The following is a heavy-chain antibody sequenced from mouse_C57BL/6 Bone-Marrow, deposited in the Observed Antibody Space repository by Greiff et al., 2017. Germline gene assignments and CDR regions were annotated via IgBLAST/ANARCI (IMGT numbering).Heavy chain of an antibody. CDR1: GYTFTSYW. CDR2: IYPSDSET. J-gene: IGHJ2*01. V-gene: IGHV1-61*01. Sequence: QVQLQQPGAELVRPGSSVKLSCKASGYTFTSYWMDWVKQRPGQGLEWIGNIYPSDSETHYNQKFKDKATLTVDKSSSTAYMQLSSLTSADSAVYYCARGGSSFFYYWGQGTTLTVSS. CDR3: ARGGSSFFYY. D-gene: IGHD1-1*01.